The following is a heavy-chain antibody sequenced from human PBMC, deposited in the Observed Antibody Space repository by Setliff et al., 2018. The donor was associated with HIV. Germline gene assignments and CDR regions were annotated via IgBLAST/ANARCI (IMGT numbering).Heavy chain of an antibody. Sequence: GGSLRLSCEASGITFSSDEMNWVRQAQGKGVEWVSLISSTGETIYYADSVKGRFTISRDNAKNTLYVQMNSLRVDDTGVYYCARSGPGGGYDIWGQGTMVTVSS. J-gene: IGHJ3*02. CDR3: ARSGPGGGYDI. CDR2: ISSTGETI. V-gene: IGHV3-48*03. CDR1: GITFSSDE. D-gene: IGHD2-15*01.